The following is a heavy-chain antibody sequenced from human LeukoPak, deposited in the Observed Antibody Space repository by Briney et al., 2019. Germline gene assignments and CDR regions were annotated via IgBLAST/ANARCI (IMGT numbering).Heavy chain of an antibody. CDR1: GFTFSSYV. V-gene: IGHV3-23*01. CDR3: AKDLTYYDFWSGYYDYYYYYGMDV. CDR2: LSGSGGST. J-gene: IGHJ6*02. D-gene: IGHD3-3*01. Sequence: GGSLRPSCAASGFTFSSYVMRWVRQAPGKGLEWVSALSGSGGSTYYADSVKGRFTISRDNSKNTLYLQMNSLRAEDTAVYYCAKDLTYYDFWSGYYDYYYYYGMDVWGQGTTVTVSS.